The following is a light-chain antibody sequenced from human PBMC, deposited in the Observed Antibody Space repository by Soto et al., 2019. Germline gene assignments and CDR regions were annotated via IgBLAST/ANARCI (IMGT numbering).Light chain of an antibody. CDR1: NSNIGSNS. CDR3: GTWDTSLSGGRV. V-gene: IGLV1-51*01. Sequence: QSVLTQPPSVSAAPGQKVTISCSGSNSNIGSNSVSWYQQVPGTAPKLLIYDNNKRPSGIPDRFSGSKSGTSATLGITGLQTGDEADYYCGTWDTSLSGGRVFGGGTKVTVL. J-gene: IGLJ2*01. CDR2: DNN.